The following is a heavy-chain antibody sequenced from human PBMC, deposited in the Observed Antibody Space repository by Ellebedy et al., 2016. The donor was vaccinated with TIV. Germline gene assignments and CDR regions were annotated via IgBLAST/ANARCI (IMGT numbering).Heavy chain of an antibody. Sequence: GESLKISXAASGFTFSSYAMHWVRQAPGKGLEWVAVISYDGSNKYYADSVKGRFTISRDNSKNTLYLQMNSLRAEDTAVYYCASLTGYSSGWYPDYWGQGTLVTVSS. J-gene: IGHJ4*02. V-gene: IGHV3-30*04. D-gene: IGHD6-19*01. CDR2: ISYDGSNK. CDR1: GFTFSSYA. CDR3: ASLTGYSSGWYPDY.